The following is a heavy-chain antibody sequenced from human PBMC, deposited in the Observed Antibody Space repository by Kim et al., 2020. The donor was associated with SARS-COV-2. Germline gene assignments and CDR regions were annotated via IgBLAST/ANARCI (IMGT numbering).Heavy chain of an antibody. D-gene: IGHD6-13*01. V-gene: IGHV4-39*01. CDR1: GGSISSSSYY. J-gene: IGHJ5*02. CDR2: IYYSGST. Sequence: SETLSLTCTVSGGSISSSSYYWGWIRQPPGKGLEWIGSIYYSGSTYYNPSLKSRVTISVDTSKNQFSLKLSSVTAADTAVYYCARLSPLAAAETNWFDPWGQGTLVTVSS. CDR3: ARLSPLAAAETNWFDP.